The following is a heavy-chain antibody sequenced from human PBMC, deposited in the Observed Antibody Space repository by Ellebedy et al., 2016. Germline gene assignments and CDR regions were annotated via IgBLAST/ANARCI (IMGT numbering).Heavy chain of an antibody. Sequence: GESLKISCAASGFTFSSYDMHWVRQATGKGLEWVSVIYSGDSTYYADSVKGRFTISRDSSNNTLYLQMDSLRADDTAVYYCARGQGGMDVWGQGTTVTVSS. CDR1: GFTFSSYD. CDR3: ARGQGGMDV. CDR2: IYSGDST. V-gene: IGHV3-53*01. J-gene: IGHJ6*02.